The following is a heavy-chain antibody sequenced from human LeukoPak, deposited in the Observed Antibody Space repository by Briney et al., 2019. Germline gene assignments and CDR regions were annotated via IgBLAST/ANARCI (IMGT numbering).Heavy chain of an antibody. J-gene: IGHJ6*03. CDR1: GFTFSSYA. Sequence: PGGSLRLSCAASGFTFSSYAMSCVRQPPGKGLEWVSAIIGSGGSTYYADSVKGRFTISRDNSKNTLYLQMNSLRAEDTAVYYCAKRAVRYCSSTSCHDYYYYYMDVWGKGTTVTVSS. D-gene: IGHD2-2*01. CDR3: AKRAVRYCSSTSCHDYYYYYMDV. V-gene: IGHV3-23*01. CDR2: IIGSGGST.